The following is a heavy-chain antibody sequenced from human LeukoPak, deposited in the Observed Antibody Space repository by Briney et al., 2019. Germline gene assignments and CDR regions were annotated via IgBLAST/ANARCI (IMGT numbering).Heavy chain of an antibody. Sequence: SETLSLTCTVSGGSISSSSYYWGWIRQPPGKGLEWIGSIYYSGNTYYNSSLKSRATISVDTSKNQFSLKLSSVTAADTAVYYCARVYYDILTGYYPFDYWGQGTLVTVSS. CDR1: GGSISSSSYY. D-gene: IGHD3-9*01. V-gene: IGHV4-39*07. J-gene: IGHJ4*02. CDR2: IYYSGNT. CDR3: ARVYYDILTGYYPFDY.